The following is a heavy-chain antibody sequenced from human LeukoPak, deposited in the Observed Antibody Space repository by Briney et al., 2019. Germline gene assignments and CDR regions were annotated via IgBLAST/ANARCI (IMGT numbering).Heavy chain of an antibody. CDR3: ARVSIAVAVHFDY. CDR1: GFTFRSYR. D-gene: IGHD6-19*01. Sequence: GGSLRLSCAASGFTFRSYRVHWVRQAPGKGLVWVSRINSDGSSTSYADSVKGRFTISRDNAKNTPYLQMNSLRAEDTAVYYCARVSIAVAVHFDYWGQGTLVTVSS. J-gene: IGHJ4*02. V-gene: IGHV3-74*01. CDR2: INSDGSST.